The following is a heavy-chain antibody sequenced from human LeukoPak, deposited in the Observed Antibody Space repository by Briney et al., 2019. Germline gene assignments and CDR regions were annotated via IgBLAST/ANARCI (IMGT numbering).Heavy chain of an antibody. V-gene: IGHV5-51*01. D-gene: IGHD3-10*02. CDR2: IYPGDSDT. Sequence: GESLKISCKGSEYSFTSYWIGWVRQMPGKGLEWVGIIYPGDSDTRYSPSFQGQVTISADKSISTAYLQWSSLKASDTAMYYCARHRKNRWSGAFDIWGQGTMVTVSS. CDR1: EYSFTSYW. CDR3: ARHRKNRWSGAFDI. J-gene: IGHJ3*02.